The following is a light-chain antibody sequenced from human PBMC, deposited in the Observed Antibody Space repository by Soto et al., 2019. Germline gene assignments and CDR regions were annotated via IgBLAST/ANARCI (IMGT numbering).Light chain of an antibody. V-gene: IGKV3-15*01. CDR2: GAF. J-gene: IGKJ1*01. Sequence: EIVRAQSPATLSVSPGGRATLSCRSSQSISGTLAWYQQKPGQAPRLLIYGAFTRATGFPARFGGSGSGTDFTLTITSLQSEDFAVYYCQQYHNWPRTFGQGTKVDIK. CDR3: QQYHNWPRT. CDR1: QSISGT.